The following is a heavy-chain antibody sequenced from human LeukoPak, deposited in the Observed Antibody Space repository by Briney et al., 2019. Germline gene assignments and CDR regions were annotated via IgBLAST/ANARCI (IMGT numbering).Heavy chain of an antibody. J-gene: IGHJ4*02. CDR2: ISYDGNNK. CDR1: GFTFSSYG. V-gene: IGHV3-30*19. Sequence: GGSLRLSCAASGFTFSSYGMHWVRQAPGKGLEWVAVISYDGNNKYSADSVKGRFTISRDNSKNTLYLQMNSLRAEDTAVYYCAKDDYYDTSGYRDWGQGTLVTVSS. CDR3: AKDDYYDTSGYRD. D-gene: IGHD3-22*01.